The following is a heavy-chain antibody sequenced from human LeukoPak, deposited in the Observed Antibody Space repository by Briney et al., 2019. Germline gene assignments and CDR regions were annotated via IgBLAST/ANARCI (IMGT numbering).Heavy chain of an antibody. CDR3: ARDRALYSSGWFPSRFDY. Sequence: GGSLRLSCAASGFTFRTYCMSWVRQAPGKGLEWVAVISYDGSNKYYADSVKGRFTISRDNSKNTLYLQMNSLRAEDTAVYYCARDRALYSSGWFPSRFDYWGQGTLVTVSS. D-gene: IGHD6-19*01. CDR1: GFTFRTYC. J-gene: IGHJ4*02. V-gene: IGHV3-30*03. CDR2: ISYDGSNK.